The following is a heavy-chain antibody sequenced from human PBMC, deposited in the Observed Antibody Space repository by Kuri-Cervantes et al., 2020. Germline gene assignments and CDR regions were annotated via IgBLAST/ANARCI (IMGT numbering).Heavy chain of an antibody. CDR2: ISWNGGSI. D-gene: IGHD6-19*01. Sequence: SLKISCAVSGFTFDDYAMHLVRQAPGKGLEWVSGISWNGGSIDYADSVKGRFTISRDNAKNFLYLQMNSLRAEDTAFYYCAKDRGMAVENIDYWGQGTLVTVSS. V-gene: IGHV3-9*01. J-gene: IGHJ4*02. CDR3: AKDRGMAVENIDY. CDR1: GFTFDDYA.